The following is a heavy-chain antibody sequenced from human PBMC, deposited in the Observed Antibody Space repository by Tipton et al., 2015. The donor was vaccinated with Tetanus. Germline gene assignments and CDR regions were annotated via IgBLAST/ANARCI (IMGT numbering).Heavy chain of an antibody. Sequence: TLSLTCTVSGGSLSSGGYFWSWIRQHPGKGLEWILYIYYSGTTYYNPSLKSRVTISVDTSRNQFSLQLSSVTAADTALYFCARRSHIGAPVWGQGTLVTVAS. D-gene: IGHD2-21*01. CDR1: GGSLSSGGYF. J-gene: IGHJ3*01. CDR2: IYYSGTT. V-gene: IGHV4-31*03. CDR3: ARRSHIGAPV.